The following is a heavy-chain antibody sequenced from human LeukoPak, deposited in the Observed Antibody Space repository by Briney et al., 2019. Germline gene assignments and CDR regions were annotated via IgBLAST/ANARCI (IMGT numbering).Heavy chain of an antibody. CDR1: GFTFRSYW. Sequence: GGSLRLSCATSGFTFRSYWMTWVRQAPGRGLKWVANINRDGTAQWYADSVKGRFTVSRDNAKNSVYLQMSSARAEDTAVYYCAREGGVADYWGQGTLVTVSS. CDR3: AREGGVADY. V-gene: IGHV3-7*01. D-gene: IGHD3-16*01. J-gene: IGHJ4*02. CDR2: INRDGTAQ.